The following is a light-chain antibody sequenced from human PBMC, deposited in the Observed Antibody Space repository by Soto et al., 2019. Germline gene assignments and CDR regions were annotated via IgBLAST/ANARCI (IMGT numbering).Light chain of an antibody. CDR1: QSIHTS. CDR2: DST. V-gene: IGKV3-11*01. CDR3: QQRDVWPPIT. Sequence: VWRQCPATLSLSPGERATLSCRASQSIHTSLAWYQQKSGKPPRLVIYDSTLRANGVPDRFGGGRSGTEFTLTINSLEPEDFAVYYCQQRDVWPPITFGQGTRLEIK. J-gene: IGKJ5*01.